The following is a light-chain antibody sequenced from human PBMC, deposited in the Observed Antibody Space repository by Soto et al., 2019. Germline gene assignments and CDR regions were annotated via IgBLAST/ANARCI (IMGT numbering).Light chain of an antibody. CDR2: AAS. V-gene: IGKV1-39*01. Sequence: DIQMTQSPYSLSASVGDRVTITCRASQSISNYLNWYQQKPGKAPRLLIYAASSLQSGVPSRFSGSASGTDFTLTISSLQPQDVASYYCQQSYNSPRTFGPGTKVEIK. J-gene: IGKJ1*01. CDR3: QQSYNSPRT. CDR1: QSISNY.